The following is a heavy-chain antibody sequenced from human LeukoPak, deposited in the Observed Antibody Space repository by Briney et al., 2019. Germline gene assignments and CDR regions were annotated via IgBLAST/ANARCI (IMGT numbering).Heavy chain of an antibody. V-gene: IGHV3-33*01. J-gene: IGHJ4*02. Sequence: PGRSLRLSCAASGFTFRNYGLHWVRQAPGKGLEWVAGIWYDGSKKNYADSVKGRFTISRDNSKNTLYLEMNSLRDEDTAVYLCAREPSFGVAFDYWGQGTLVTV. D-gene: IGHD3-3*01. CDR1: GFTFRNYG. CDR2: IWYDGSKK. CDR3: AREPSFGVAFDY.